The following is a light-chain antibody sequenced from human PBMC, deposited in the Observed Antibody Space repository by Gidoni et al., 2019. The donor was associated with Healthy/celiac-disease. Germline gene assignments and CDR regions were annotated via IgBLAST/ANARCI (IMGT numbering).Light chain of an antibody. CDR2: EDS. CDR3: QVWDSSSDVV. J-gene: IGLJ2*01. CDR1: NIGRKR. Sequence: SYVLTQPHSVSLAPGQTARITCWGNNIGRKRVHWYQQKQGQAPGLVVYEDSDRPSGIPERFSGSNSGNTATLTISRVEAGDEADYYCQVWDSSSDVVFGGGTKLTVL. V-gene: IGLV3-21*02.